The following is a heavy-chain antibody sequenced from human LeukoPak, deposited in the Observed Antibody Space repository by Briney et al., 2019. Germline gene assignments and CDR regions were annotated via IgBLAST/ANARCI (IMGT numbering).Heavy chain of an antibody. CDR2: ISSSSSYI. Sequence: PGGSLRLSCAASGFTFSSYSMNWVRQAPGKGLEWVSSISSSSSYIYYADSVKVRFTISRDNAKNSLYLQMNSLRAEDTAVYYCARDKHSSGLIDYWGQGTLVTVSS. J-gene: IGHJ4*02. CDR1: GFTFSSYS. D-gene: IGHD6-19*01. CDR3: ARDKHSSGLIDY. V-gene: IGHV3-21*01.